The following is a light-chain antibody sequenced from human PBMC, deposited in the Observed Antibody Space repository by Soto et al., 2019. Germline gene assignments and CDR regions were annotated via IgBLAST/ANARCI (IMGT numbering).Light chain of an antibody. J-gene: IGLJ3*02. CDR3: CSYAGRYSWV. CDR2: DVT. Sequence: QSALTQPRSVSGSPGQSVTISCTGTSSDVGGYNYVSWYQQHPGIAPQLILYDVTKRPSGVPDRFSGSKSGNTASLTISGLLAEDEADYYCCSYAGRYSWVFGGGTKLTVL. V-gene: IGLV2-11*01. CDR1: SSDVGGYNY.